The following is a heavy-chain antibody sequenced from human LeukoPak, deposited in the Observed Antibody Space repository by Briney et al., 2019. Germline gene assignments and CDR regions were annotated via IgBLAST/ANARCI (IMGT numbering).Heavy chain of an antibody. CDR1: GFTFSSYE. CDR2: ISSSGSTI. Sequence: PGGSLRLSCAASGFTFSSYEMNWVRQAPGKGLEWVSYISSSGSTIYYADSVKGRFTISRDNAKNSLYLQMNSLRAEDTAVYYCARSGGDILTGSDYWGQGTLVTVSS. CDR3: ARSGGDILTGSDY. D-gene: IGHD3-9*01. J-gene: IGHJ4*02. V-gene: IGHV3-48*03.